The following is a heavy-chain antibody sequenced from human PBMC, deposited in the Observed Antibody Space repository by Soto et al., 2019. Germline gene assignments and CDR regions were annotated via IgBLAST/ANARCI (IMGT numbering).Heavy chain of an antibody. J-gene: IGHJ6*02. CDR1: GFTFSAFA. Sequence: EVQLLESGGDLVQPGGSLRLSCAASGFTFSAFAMTWVRQPPGQGLEWVSTVIGSGAYTFNADSVKGRFTISRDHSKDTLYLQMNSLRPEDTAVYYCANERYYAILAASSYTYGLDVWGQGTTVTVSS. CDR2: VIGSGAYT. V-gene: IGHV3-23*01. D-gene: IGHD3-9*01. CDR3: ANERYYAILAASSYTYGLDV.